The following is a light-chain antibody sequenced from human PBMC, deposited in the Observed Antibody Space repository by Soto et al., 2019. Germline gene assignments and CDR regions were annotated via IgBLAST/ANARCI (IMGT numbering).Light chain of an antibody. CDR3: QQYNSYSPRYT. Sequence: DIQMTQSPSTLSASVGDRVTITCRASQSISSWLAWYQQKPGKDPKLLIYDASRLESGVPSRFSGSGSGTEFTLTISSLQPDDFATYCCQQYNSYSPRYTFGQGTKLEIK. J-gene: IGKJ2*01. CDR2: DAS. CDR1: QSISSW. V-gene: IGKV1-5*01.